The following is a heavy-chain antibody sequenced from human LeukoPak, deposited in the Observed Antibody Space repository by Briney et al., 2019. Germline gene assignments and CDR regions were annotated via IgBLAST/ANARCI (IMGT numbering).Heavy chain of an antibody. V-gene: IGHV3-21*01. Sequence: GGSLRLSCAASGFTFSRHSIHWVRQAPGKGLDWVSSISGGSFYIYYADSVKGRFTVSRDDAKNSVYLQMNSLSDEDTAIYYCTAGHAILGSTCSAYWGQGTLLTVSS. D-gene: IGHD3-10*02. J-gene: IGHJ4*02. CDR2: ISGGSFYI. CDR3: TAGHAILGSTCSAY. CDR1: GFTFSRHS.